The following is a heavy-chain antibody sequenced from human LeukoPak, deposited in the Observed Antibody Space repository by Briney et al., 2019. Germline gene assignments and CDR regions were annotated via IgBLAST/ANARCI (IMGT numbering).Heavy chain of an antibody. CDR2: IYHSGST. Sequence: PSETLSLTCTVSGYSISSDYYWGWIRQPPGKGLEWIGSIYHSGSTYYNPSLKSRVTISVDTSKNQFSLKLSSVTAADTAVYYCARDLDHYGSGSSIPWGQGTLVTVSS. CDR1: GYSISSDYY. CDR3: ARDLDHYGSGSSIP. J-gene: IGHJ5*02. V-gene: IGHV4-38-2*02. D-gene: IGHD3-10*01.